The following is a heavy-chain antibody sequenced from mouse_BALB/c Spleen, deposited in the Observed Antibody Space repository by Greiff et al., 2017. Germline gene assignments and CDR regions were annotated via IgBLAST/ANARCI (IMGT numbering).Heavy chain of an antibody. D-gene: IGHD2-4*01. J-gene: IGHJ2*01. CDR1: GFTFSSYT. V-gene: IGHV5-12-2*01. CDR2: ISNGGGST. CDR3: ARRGIYYDYDGYFDY. Sequence: EVQRVESGGGLVQPGGSLKLSCAASGFTFSSYTMSWVRQTPEKRLEWVAYISNGGGSTYYPDTVKGRFTISRDNAKNTLYLQMSSLKSEDTAMYYCARRGIYYDYDGYFDYWGQGTTLTVSS.